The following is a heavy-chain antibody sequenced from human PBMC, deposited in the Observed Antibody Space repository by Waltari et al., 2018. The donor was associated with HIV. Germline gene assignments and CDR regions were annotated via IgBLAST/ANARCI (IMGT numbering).Heavy chain of an antibody. CDR2: MNPNGGNT. Sequence: QVHLVQSGAEVKKPGASVRVSCKASGYTFTSYEINWVRQATGQGPEWMGWMNPNGGNTGYAQKFQGRVTMTRNTSINTAYIELSSLTSDDTAVYYCARRFCSKTSCYELDFWGQGSLVTVSS. J-gene: IGHJ4*02. D-gene: IGHD2-2*01. CDR3: ARRFCSKTSCYELDF. V-gene: IGHV1-8*01. CDR1: GYTFTSYE.